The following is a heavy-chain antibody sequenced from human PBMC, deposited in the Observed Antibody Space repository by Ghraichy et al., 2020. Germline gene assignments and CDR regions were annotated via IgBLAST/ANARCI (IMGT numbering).Heavy chain of an antibody. J-gene: IGHJ4*02. CDR3: AREGSGYKNFDY. Sequence: ASEKVSCKAPGSTFTNFYMHWVRQAPGQGLEWMGLINPNDDSTSYAQKFRGRFTMTRDTSTNTVYMELSSLTSEDTAVYYCAREGSGYKNFDYWGQGTLATVSS. CDR2: INPNDDST. V-gene: IGHV1-46*01. CDR1: GSTFTNFY. D-gene: IGHD5-12*01.